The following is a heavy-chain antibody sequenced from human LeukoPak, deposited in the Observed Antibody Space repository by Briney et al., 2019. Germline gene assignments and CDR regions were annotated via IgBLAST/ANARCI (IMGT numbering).Heavy chain of an antibody. CDR3: ARGAMIRATPYPPAE. CDR1: SGSISSYY. Sequence: SETLSLTCAVYSGSISSYYWSWIRQPPGKGLEWVGSISYSGGTNSSPSLKSRVAIPLDTSKNQFSLKLSSVTAADTAVYYCARGAMIRATPYPPAEWGQRTLVTVSS. V-gene: IGHV4-59*01. J-gene: IGHJ4*02. CDR2: ISYSGGT. D-gene: IGHD3-10*01.